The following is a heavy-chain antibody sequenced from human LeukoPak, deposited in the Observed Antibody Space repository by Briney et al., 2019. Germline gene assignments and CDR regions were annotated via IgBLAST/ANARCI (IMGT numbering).Heavy chain of an antibody. CDR3: ARGVVAAPQTFDY. V-gene: IGHV4-34*01. Sequence: SETLSLTCAVYGGSFSGYYWSWIRQPPGKGLEWIGEINHSGSTNYNPSLKSRVTISVDTSKNQFSLKLTSVTAADTAVYYCARGVVAAPQTFDYWGQGNLVTVSS. J-gene: IGHJ4*02. D-gene: IGHD2-15*01. CDR1: GGSFSGYY. CDR2: INHSGST.